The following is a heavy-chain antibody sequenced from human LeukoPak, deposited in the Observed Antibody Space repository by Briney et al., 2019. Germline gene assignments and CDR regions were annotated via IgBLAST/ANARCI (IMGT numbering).Heavy chain of an antibody. CDR2: ISAYNGNT. D-gene: IGHD3-22*01. J-gene: IGHJ4*02. CDR3: ARAPLYYDSSGYHFDY. V-gene: IGHV1-18*01. Sequence: ASVTVSCKASGYTFTSYGISWVRQAPGQGLEWMGWISAYNGNTNYAQKLQGRVTMTTDTSTSTAYMELRSPRSDDTAVYYCARAPLYYDSSGYHFDYWGQGTLVTVSS. CDR1: GYTFTSYG.